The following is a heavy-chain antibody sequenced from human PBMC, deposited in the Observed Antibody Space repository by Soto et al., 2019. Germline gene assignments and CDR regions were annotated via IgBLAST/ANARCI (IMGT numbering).Heavy chain of an antibody. CDR1: GGSFSGYY. CDR2: INHSGST. D-gene: IGHD6-19*01. Sequence: QVQLQQWGAGLLKPSETLSLTCAVYGGSFSGYYWSWIRQPPGKGLEWIGEINHSGSTNYNPSLTSRVTISVDTSKNQFSLKLSSVTAADTAVYYCARGRIAVTPVGRNWFDPWGQGTLVTVSS. J-gene: IGHJ5*02. V-gene: IGHV4-34*01. CDR3: ARGRIAVTPVGRNWFDP.